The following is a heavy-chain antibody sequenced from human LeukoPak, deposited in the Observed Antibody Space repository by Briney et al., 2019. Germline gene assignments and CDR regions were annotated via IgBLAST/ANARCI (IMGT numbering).Heavy chain of an antibody. CDR3: ARDGVYGGNSGDYFDY. CDR2: ISYDGSNK. V-gene: IGHV3-30-3*01. J-gene: IGHJ4*02. D-gene: IGHD4-23*01. Sequence: SLSLSCAASGFTFSSYAMHWVRQAPGKGLEWVAVISYDGSNKYYADSVKGRFTISRDNSKNTLYLQMNSLRAEDTAVYYCARDGVYGGNSGDYFDYWGQGTLVTVSS. CDR1: GFTFSSYA.